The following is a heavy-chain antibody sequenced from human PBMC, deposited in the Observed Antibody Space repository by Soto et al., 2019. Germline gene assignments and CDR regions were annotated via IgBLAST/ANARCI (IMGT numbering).Heavy chain of an antibody. CDR2: IFNSGTT. V-gene: IGHV4-31*02. CDR1: GASTVSHYQ. D-gene: IGHD5-18*01. Sequence: SETLSLTCSVSGASTVSHYQWTWIRQPPGKGLEWMGYIFNSGTTFYNPSLTSRLSISMDTSGNHFSLELRSVTAADTAVYYCARDSGYSYPYYGMDVWGQGTTVTVSS. CDR3: ARDSGYSYPYYGMDV. J-gene: IGHJ6*02.